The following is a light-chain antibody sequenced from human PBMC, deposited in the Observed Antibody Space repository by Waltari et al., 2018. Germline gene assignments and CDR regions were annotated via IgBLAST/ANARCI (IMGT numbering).Light chain of an antibody. CDR1: QNLLYSSNNMNF. V-gene: IGKV4-1*01. CDR2: WAS. J-gene: IGKJ5*01. Sequence: DIVMTQSPDSLAVSLGERATINCKSSQNLLYSSNNMNFLAWYQQKPGQPPKLLLSWASTRESGAPDRFSGSGSGTDFTLTISSLQAEDVAVYYCQQYYSAPITFGQGTRLEIK. CDR3: QQYYSAPIT.